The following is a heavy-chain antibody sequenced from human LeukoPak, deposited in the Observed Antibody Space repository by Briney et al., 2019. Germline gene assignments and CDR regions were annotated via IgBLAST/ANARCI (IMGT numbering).Heavy chain of an antibody. CDR3: ASSYYDSSGYYYDWFDP. CDR1: GGTFSSYA. J-gene: IGHJ5*02. V-gene: IGHV1-69*01. Sequence: AASVTVSFTASGGTFSSYAISWVRQAPGQGLEWMGGIIPIFGTANYAQKFQGRVTITADESTSTAYMELSSLRSEDTAVYYCASSYYDSSGYYYDWFDPWGQGTLVTVSS. CDR2: IIPIFGTA. D-gene: IGHD3-22*01.